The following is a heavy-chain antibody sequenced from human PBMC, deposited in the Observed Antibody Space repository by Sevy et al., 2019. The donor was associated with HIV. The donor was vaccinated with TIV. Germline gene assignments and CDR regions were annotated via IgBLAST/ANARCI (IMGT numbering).Heavy chain of an antibody. CDR2: IFPNSGVT. CDR3: ARDAGGGTTNSGLDV. CDR1: GYTFTDEY. V-gene: IGHV1-2*05. Sequence: ASVKVSCKASGYTFTDEYLHWVRQAPGQGLEWIGRIFPNSGVTKSAQRFRGRVTMTRDTSISTAYMELSGLRSDDTDVYYCARDAGGGTTNSGLDVWGQGTTVTVSS. D-gene: IGHD1-7*01. J-gene: IGHJ6*02.